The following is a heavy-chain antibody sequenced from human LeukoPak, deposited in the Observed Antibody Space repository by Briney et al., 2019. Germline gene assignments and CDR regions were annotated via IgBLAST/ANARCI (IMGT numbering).Heavy chain of an antibody. J-gene: IGHJ5*02. Sequence: PSETLSLICTVSGGSICSYYWSWIRQPAGKGLEWIGRIYTSGSTNYNPSLKRRSTMSVATSKNQFSLKLSSVTAADTAVYYCARDREDTAMVTRFDPSGQRALVTVSS. D-gene: IGHD5-18*01. CDR3: ARDREDTAMVTRFDP. V-gene: IGHV4-4*07. CDR2: IYTSGST. CDR1: GGSICSYY.